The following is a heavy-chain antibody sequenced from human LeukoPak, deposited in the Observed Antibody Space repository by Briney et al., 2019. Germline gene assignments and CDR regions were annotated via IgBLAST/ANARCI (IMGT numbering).Heavy chain of an antibody. Sequence: GGSLRLSCAASGFTSSDFWMGWVRQAPGKGLEWVANINQDGSENYYVDSVKGRFTISRDNAKNSLYLQMNSLRAEDTAVYYCTKGRSNHYWGQGTLVTVST. CDR1: GFTSSDFW. V-gene: IGHV3-7*01. CDR3: TKGRSNHY. D-gene: IGHD3-10*01. CDR2: INQDGSEN. J-gene: IGHJ4*02.